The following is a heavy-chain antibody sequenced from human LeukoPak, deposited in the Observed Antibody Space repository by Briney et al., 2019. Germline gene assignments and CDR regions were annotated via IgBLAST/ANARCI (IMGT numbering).Heavy chain of an antibody. V-gene: IGHV5-51*01. Sequence: GESLKISCKGSGYSFTTYWIGWVRQMPGKGLELIGIIYPCDSDTIYSPSFQGQVTIPPNKSISPAFLQWDSLKASDTAMYYCARRSSIAAPLFDYWGQGTLVTVSS. CDR1: GYSFTTYW. J-gene: IGHJ4*02. D-gene: IGHD6-6*01. CDR2: IYPCDSDT. CDR3: ARRSSIAAPLFDY.